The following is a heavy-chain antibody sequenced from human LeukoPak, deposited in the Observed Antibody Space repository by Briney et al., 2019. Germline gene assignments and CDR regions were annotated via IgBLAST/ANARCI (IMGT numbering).Heavy chain of an antibody. CDR2: INHSGST. J-gene: IGHJ4*02. D-gene: IGHD4-23*01. CDR1: GGSFSGYY. CDR3: ASATMVVTPRYFDY. V-gene: IGHV4-34*01. Sequence: SEALSLTCAVYGGSFSGYYWSWIRQPPGKGLEWIGEINHSGSTNYNPSLKSRVTISVDTSKNQFSLKLSSVTAADTAVYYCASATMVVTPRYFDYWGQGTLVTVSS.